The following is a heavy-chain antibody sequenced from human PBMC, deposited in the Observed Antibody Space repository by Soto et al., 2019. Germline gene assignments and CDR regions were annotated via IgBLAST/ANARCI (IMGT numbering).Heavy chain of an antibody. V-gene: IGHV1-69*13. J-gene: IGHJ4*02. Sequence: SVNVSCKASGGTFSSYAISWVRQAPGQGLEWMGGIIPIFGTANYAQKFQGRVTITADESTSTAYMELSSLRSEDTAVYYCARDPLLYCSSTSCYTGYYFDYWGQGTLVTVSS. CDR2: IIPIFGTA. CDR1: GGTFSSYA. CDR3: ARDPLLYCSSTSCYTGYYFDY. D-gene: IGHD2-2*02.